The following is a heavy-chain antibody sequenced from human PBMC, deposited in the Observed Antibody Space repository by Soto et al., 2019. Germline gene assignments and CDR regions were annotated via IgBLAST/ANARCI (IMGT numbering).Heavy chain of an antibody. V-gene: IGHV4-39*01. CDR1: GGSISSSSYY. CDR3: ARSGITMFRGVIIRSCFDP. D-gene: IGHD3-10*01. Sequence: SETLSLACTVSGGSISSSSYYWGWIRQPPGKGLEWIGSIYYSGSTYYNPSLKSRVTISVDTSKNQFSLKLSSVTAADTAVYYCARSGITMFRGVIIRSCFDPCGQGTLVTVSS. J-gene: IGHJ5*02. CDR2: IYYSGST.